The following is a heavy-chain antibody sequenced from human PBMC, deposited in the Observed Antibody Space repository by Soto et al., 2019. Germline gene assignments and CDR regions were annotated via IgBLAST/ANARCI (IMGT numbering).Heavy chain of an antibody. Sequence: VASVKVSCKASGYTFTSYGISWVRQAPGQGLEWMGWISAYNGNTNYAQKLQGRVTMTTDTSTSTAYMELSSLRSEDTAVYYCANYWRTSPVAFDIWGQGTMVTVSS. D-gene: IGHD3-3*01. CDR2: ISAYNGNT. CDR3: ANYWRTSPVAFDI. CDR1: GYTFTSYG. V-gene: IGHV1-18*01. J-gene: IGHJ3*02.